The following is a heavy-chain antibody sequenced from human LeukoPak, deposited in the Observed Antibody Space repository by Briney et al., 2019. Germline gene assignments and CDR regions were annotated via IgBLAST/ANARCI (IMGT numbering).Heavy chain of an antibody. J-gene: IGHJ4*02. D-gene: IGHD6-13*01. Sequence: SETLSLTCSVSGVSIGTNYLSWIRQVPGKGLEWICYISYSGSSNYNPSLKSRVTISVDTSKTQFSLYLNSVTAAETAVYYCARSDTHHIHSSSWHFDYWGQGTLVTV. CDR3: ARSDTHHIHSSSWHFDY. CDR1: GVSIGTNY. V-gene: IGHV4-59*01. CDR2: ISYSGSS.